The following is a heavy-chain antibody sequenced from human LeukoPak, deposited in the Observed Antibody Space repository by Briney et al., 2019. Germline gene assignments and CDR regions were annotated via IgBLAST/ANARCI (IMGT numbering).Heavy chain of an antibody. Sequence: GRSLRLSCAASGFTFDDYAMHWVRQAPGKGLEWVSGISWNSGSIGYADSVKGRFTISRDNAKNSLYLQMNSLRAEGTALYYCAKDMGVGYYYGMDVWGQGTTVTVSS. D-gene: IGHD2-8*01. J-gene: IGHJ6*02. V-gene: IGHV3-9*01. CDR2: ISWNSGSI. CDR3: AKDMGVGYYYGMDV. CDR1: GFTFDDYA.